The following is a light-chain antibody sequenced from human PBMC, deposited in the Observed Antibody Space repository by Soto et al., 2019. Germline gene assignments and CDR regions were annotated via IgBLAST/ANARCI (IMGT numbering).Light chain of an antibody. CDR3: QQYGNSPLT. V-gene: IGKV3-20*01. CDR2: GAS. Sequence: PGERATLSCRASQSVSSSYLAWYQQKPGQAPRLLIYGASSRATGIPDRFSGSGSGTDFTLTISRLEPEDFAVYYCQQYGNSPLTFGQGTKVEMK. CDR1: QSVSSSY. J-gene: IGKJ1*01.